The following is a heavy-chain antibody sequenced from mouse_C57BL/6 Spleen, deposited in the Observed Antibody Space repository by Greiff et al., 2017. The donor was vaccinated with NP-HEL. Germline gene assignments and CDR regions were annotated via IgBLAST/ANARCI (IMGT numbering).Heavy chain of an antibody. J-gene: IGHJ3*01. CDR3: ARAGITAVGEAWFAY. D-gene: IGHD1-1*01. CDR2: IYPGDGDT. CDR1: GYAFSSYW. V-gene: IGHV1-80*01. Sequence: QVQLQQSGAELVKPGASVKISCKASGYAFSSYWMNWVKQRPGKGLEWIGQIYPGDGDTNYNGKFKGKSTLTADKSASTAYMQLSSLNSEDSAVYFCARAGITAVGEAWFAYWGQGTLVTGSA.